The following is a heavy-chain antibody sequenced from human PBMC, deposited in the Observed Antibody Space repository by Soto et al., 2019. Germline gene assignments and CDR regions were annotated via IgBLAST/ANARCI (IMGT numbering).Heavy chain of an antibody. J-gene: IGHJ6*02. CDR3: ARGASGHQFRYVYYYYGMDV. CDR1: GYTFTGYY. CDR2: INPNSGGT. V-gene: IGHV1-2*04. Sequence: ASVKVSCKASGYTFTGYYMHWVRQAPGQGLEWMGWINPNSGGTNYAQKFQGWVTMTRDTSISTAYMELSRLRSDDTAVYYCARGASGHQFRYVYYYYGMDVWGQGTTVTVSS. D-gene: IGHD3-10*01.